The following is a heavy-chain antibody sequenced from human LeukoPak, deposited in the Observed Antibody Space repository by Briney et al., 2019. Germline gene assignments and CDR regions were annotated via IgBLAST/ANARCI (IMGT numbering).Heavy chain of an antibody. J-gene: IGHJ4*02. CDR2: IWYDGSNK. D-gene: IGHD2-15*01. V-gene: IGHV3-33*06. CDR1: GFTFSNYG. Sequence: GGSLRLSCAASGFTFSNYGMHWVRQAPGKGLEWVAVIWYDGSNKYYADSVTGRFTISRDNSKNTLYLQMNSLRAEDTAVYYCAKEARAASYYFDYWGQGTLVTVSS. CDR3: AKEARAASYYFDY.